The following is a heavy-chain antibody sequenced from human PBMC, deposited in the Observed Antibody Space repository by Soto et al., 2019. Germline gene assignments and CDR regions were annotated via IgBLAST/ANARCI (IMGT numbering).Heavy chain of an antibody. D-gene: IGHD3-22*01. CDR2: INHSGST. CDR3: ARGKRRTYYYDSSGYSNDY. CDR1: GGSFSGYY. Sequence: QVQLQQWGAGLLKPSETLSLTCAVYGGSFSGYYWSWIRQPPGKGLEWIGEINHSGSTNYNPSLKSRVTISVDTSKNQFSQKLSSVTAADTAVYYCARGKRRTYYYDSSGYSNDYWGQGTLVTVSS. V-gene: IGHV4-34*01. J-gene: IGHJ4*02.